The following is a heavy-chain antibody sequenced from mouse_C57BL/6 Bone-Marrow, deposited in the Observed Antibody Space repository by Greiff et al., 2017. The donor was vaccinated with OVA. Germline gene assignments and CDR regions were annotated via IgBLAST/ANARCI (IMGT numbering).Heavy chain of an antibody. Sequence: VQLQQSGPELVKPGASVKISCKASGYSFTDYNMNWVKQSHGNSLEWIGVINPNSGTTSYNQKFKGKATVTVDKSTSTAYMQLNSLTSAASAVYSCGHGYYWYFDVWGTGTTVTVSS. CDR1: GYSFTDYN. V-gene: IGHV1-39*01. CDR3: GHGYYWYFDV. CDR2: INPNSGTT. D-gene: IGHD2-2*01. J-gene: IGHJ1*03.